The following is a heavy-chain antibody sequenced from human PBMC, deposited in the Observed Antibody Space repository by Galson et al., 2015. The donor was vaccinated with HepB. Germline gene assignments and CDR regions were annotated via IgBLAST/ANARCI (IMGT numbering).Heavy chain of an antibody. CDR3: TRGFSGSYGRFDP. CDR1: GFTVSTYW. Sequence: SLRLSCAASGFTVSTYWMHWVRQDPGKGLVWVSRINGDGSGTNYADFVEGRFTISRDNAKNTLYLRMNSLRSEDTAVYYCTRGFSGSYGRFDPWGQGTLVTVSS. CDR2: INGDGSGT. D-gene: IGHD1-26*01. J-gene: IGHJ5*02. V-gene: IGHV3-74*01.